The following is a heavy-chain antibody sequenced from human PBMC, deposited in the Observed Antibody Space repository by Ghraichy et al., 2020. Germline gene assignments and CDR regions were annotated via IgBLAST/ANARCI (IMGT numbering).Heavy chain of an antibody. Sequence: SETLSLTCTVSGGSVSSGSYYWRWIRQPPGKGLEWIGYIYYSGSTNYNPSLKSRVTISVDTSKNQFSLKLSSVTAADTAVYYCARDRSGANDYWGQGTLVTVAS. CDR3: ARDRSGANDY. J-gene: IGHJ4*02. D-gene: IGHD1-26*01. V-gene: IGHV4-61*01. CDR2: IYYSGST. CDR1: GGSVSSGSYY.